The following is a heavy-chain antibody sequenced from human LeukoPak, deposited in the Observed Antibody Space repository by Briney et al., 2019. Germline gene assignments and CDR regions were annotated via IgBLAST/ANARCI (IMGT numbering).Heavy chain of an antibody. CDR2: IYYSGST. J-gene: IGHJ3*02. CDR3: AREGVNDYGDSGAFDI. D-gene: IGHD4-17*01. Sequence: SETLSLTCTVSGGSISSSGQYWGWIRQPPGKGLEWIGTIYYSGSTYYNPSLKSRVTVSVHTSKNQFSLKLSSVTAADTAVYYCAREGVNDYGDSGAFDIWGQGTLVSVSS. CDR1: GGSISSSGQY. V-gene: IGHV4-39*02.